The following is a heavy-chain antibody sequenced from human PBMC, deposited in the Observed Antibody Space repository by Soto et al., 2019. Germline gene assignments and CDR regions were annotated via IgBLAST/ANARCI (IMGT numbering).Heavy chain of an antibody. D-gene: IGHD6-13*01. CDR1: GYTFTGYY. Sequence: ASVKVSCKASGYTFTGYYMHWVRQAPGQGLEWMGWINPNSGGTNYNPSLKSRVTISVDTSKNQFSLKLSSVTAADTAVYYCARGRARGSSSSYPWGQGTLVTVSS. CDR2: INPNSGGT. CDR3: ARGRARGSSSSYP. V-gene: IGHV1-2*02. J-gene: IGHJ5*02.